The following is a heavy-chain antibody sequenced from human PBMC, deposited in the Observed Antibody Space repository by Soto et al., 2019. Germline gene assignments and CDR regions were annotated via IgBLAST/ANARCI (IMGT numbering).Heavy chain of an antibody. CDR1: GFTFSSYS. D-gene: IGHD3-22*01. V-gene: IGHV3-30*18. CDR2: ISYDGSNK. J-gene: IGHJ4*02. CDR3: AKGSTGSAYSPLDY. Sequence: PGGSLRLSCEASGFTFSSYSMNWVRQAPGKGLEWMAVISYDGSNKYYTDSVKGRFTISRDNSKNTLDLQMDSLRAEDTAVYYCAKGSTGSAYSPLDYWGQGTLVTVSS.